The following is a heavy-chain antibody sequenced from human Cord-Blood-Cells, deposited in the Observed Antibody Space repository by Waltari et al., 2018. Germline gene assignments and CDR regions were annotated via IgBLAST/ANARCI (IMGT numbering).Heavy chain of an antibody. CDR2: IYYSEST. CDR1: GGSISSSSSY. CDR3: ALYCSSTSCYTYYYYMDV. D-gene: IGHD2-2*02. V-gene: IGHV4-39*01. J-gene: IGHJ6*03. Sequence: QLQLQVSGPGLVQPSETLSLICTVSGGSISSSSSYWGWIRKPPGKGLEWIGSIYYSESTYYNPSLKSRVTISVDTSKNQFSLKLSSVTAADTAVYYCALYCSSTSCYTYYYYMDVWGKGTTVTVSS.